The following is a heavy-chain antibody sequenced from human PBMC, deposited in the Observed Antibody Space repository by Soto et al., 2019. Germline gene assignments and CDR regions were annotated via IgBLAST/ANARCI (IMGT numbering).Heavy chain of an antibody. CDR3: ARTQDYDACLDS. V-gene: IGHV1-3*01. J-gene: IGHJ4*02. D-gene: IGHD3-22*01. CDR1: GYTFTRYN. Sequence: QVQFVQSGAEVKKPGASVKVSCKASGYTFTRYNVHWVRQAPGQRLEWMGWINPGSGKTRYSQNFQGRVTFTRDTSANTAYMELRGLISEDTAVYSCARTQDYDACLDSWGQGTLVTVS. CDR2: INPGSGKT.